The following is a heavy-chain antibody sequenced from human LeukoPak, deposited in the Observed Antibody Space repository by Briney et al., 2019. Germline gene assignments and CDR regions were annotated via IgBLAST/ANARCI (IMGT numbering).Heavy chain of an antibody. CDR2: IYYSGST. CDR1: GGSISSSSYY. D-gene: IGHD1-26*01. CDR3: ARHELSSGSYYDFDI. V-gene: IGHV4-61*05. J-gene: IGHJ3*02. Sequence: PSETLSLTCTVSGGSISSSSYYWGWIRQPPGKGLEWIGYIYYSGSTNYNPSLKSRVTISVDTSKNQFSLKLSSVTAADTAVYYCARHELSSGSYYDFDIWGQGTMVTVSS.